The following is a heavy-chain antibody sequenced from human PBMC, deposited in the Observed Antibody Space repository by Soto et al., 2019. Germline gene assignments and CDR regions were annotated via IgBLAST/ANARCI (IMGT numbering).Heavy chain of an antibody. CDR1: GYSFTSLD. J-gene: IGHJ4*02. V-gene: IGHV1-8*01. CDR2: MQPSSGRT. Sequence: QVQLVQSGAEVREPGASVKVSCKASGYSFTSLDINWVRQTTGQGLEWMGWMQPSSGRTGYAQKFQGRVTMTRDTPLNPAYMEPNSLTSDGTAFYYCARGVTAGVDYWGQGTLVTVSS. D-gene: IGHD1-26*01. CDR3: ARGVTAGVDY.